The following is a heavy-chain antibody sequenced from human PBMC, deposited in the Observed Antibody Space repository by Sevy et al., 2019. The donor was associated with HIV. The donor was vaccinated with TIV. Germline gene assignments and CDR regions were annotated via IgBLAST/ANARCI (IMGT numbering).Heavy chain of an antibody. CDR2: ITWSSNAI. V-gene: IGHV3-9*01. J-gene: IGHJ3*02. CDR1: GFTFDDYA. D-gene: IGHD2-8*01. CDR3: VKGTNASTIDLDAPIHI. Sequence: GGSLRLSCAASGFTFDDYAMYWVRQVPGKGLEWVSGITWSSNAIDYADSVKGRFTITRDNAKSSLFLQMNSLRPEDTPLYYCVKGTNASTIDLDAPIHICGQGTVATVSS.